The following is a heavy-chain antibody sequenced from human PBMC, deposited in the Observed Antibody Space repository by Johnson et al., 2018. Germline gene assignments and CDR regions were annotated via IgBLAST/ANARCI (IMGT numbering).Heavy chain of an antibody. V-gene: IGHV3-48*01. Sequence: EVQLVESGGGLVQXGGSLRLSCAASGFTFSSYSMNWVRQAPGKGLEWVSYISSSSSTIYYADSVKGRFTISRDNAKNSLYLQMNSLRAEDTAVYYCARDAGSGWGEYFQHWGQGTLVTVSS. J-gene: IGHJ1*01. CDR1: GFTFSSYS. CDR3: ARDAGSGWGEYFQH. D-gene: IGHD6-19*01. CDR2: ISSSSSTI.